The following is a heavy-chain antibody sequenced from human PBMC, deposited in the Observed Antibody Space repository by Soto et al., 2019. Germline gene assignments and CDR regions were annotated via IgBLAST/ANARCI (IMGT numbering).Heavy chain of an antibody. Sequence: EVHLVESGGGLVQIGGSLRLSCAGSGFNFGDFSINWVRQGPGKGLEWVSYISGKSRSIYYAESVKGRFTISRDNARNTLPVQMNSLPDEDTAVYYCAKEGNRRWTMSDWGQGTLVTVSS. J-gene: IGHJ4*02. CDR1: GFNFGDFS. V-gene: IGHV3-48*02. D-gene: IGHD1-1*01. CDR3: AKEGNRRWTMSD. CDR2: ISGKSRSI.